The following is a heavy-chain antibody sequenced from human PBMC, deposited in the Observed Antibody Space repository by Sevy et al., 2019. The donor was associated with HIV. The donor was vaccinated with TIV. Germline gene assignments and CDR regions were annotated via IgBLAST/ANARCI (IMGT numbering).Heavy chain of an antibody. Sequence: GGSLRLSCGTSGFTFSDYWMSWVRQAPGKGLEWVANIKQDGSEKYYVDSVKGRFVISRDYAKNSVYLQMNSLRADDTAIYYCARPILTGGGRGWFDSWGQGTLVTVSS. D-gene: IGHD2-15*01. CDR2: IKQDGSEK. J-gene: IGHJ5*01. CDR1: GFTFSDYW. CDR3: ARPILTGGGRGWFDS. V-gene: IGHV3-7*03.